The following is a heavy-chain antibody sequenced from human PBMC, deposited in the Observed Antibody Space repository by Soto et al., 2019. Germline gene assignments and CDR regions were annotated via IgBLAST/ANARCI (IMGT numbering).Heavy chain of an antibody. J-gene: IGHJ4*01. CDR3: ARDSGKGAYFDY. V-gene: IGHV3-72*01. CDR1: GFTFSDHY. CDR2: IRNKANSYTT. Sequence: EVQLVESGGGLVQPGGSQRLSCAASGFTFSDHYMDWVRQAPGKGLEWVGRIRNKANSYTTDYAASVKGRFTISRDDSKDSLYLQMNSLTPEYTAIYYCARDSGKGAYFDYWGHGTLATVSA. D-gene: IGHD1-26*01.